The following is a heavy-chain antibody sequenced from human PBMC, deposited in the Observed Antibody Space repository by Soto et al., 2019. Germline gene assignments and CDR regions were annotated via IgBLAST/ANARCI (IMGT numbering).Heavy chain of an antibody. Sequence: EVQLLESGGGLVQPGGSLRLSCEASGFTFGSYFMRWVRKTPGQGLEWVSTVSDGGSTYYADSVKGRFTVSRDNSKNMVYLQMNSLRAEDTAVYDCAKGRGQNYNDDIDVWGRGTTVTVSS. J-gene: IGHJ6*02. D-gene: IGHD1-7*01. CDR3: AKGRGQNYNDDIDV. CDR2: VSDGGST. V-gene: IGHV3-23*01. CDR1: GFTFGSYF.